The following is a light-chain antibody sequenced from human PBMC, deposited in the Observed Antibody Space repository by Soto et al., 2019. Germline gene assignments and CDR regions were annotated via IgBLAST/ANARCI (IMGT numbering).Light chain of an antibody. Sequence: EIVLTQSPATLSLSPGERATLSCRASQSVSIYLAWYQQKPGQAPRLLIFDASNRATGIPARFSGSGSGTDFPLNISRLEPEDFAVYYRQQRNNWPPEITFGQGTRLEIK. CDR1: QSVSIY. CDR3: QQRNNWPPEIT. J-gene: IGKJ5*01. V-gene: IGKV3-11*01. CDR2: DAS.